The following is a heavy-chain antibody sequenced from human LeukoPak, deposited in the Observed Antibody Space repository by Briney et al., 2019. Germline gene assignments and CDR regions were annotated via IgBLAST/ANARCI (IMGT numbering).Heavy chain of an antibody. Sequence: GGSLRLSCAASGFTFSSYWMNWARQAPGKGLEWVASINHNGNVNYYVDSVKGRFTISRDNAKNSLYLQMNSLRAEDTAVYYCARDIGGYWGQGTLVTVSS. CDR3: ARDIGGY. CDR1: GFTFSSYW. V-gene: IGHV3-7*01. CDR2: INHNGNVN. D-gene: IGHD1-26*01. J-gene: IGHJ4*02.